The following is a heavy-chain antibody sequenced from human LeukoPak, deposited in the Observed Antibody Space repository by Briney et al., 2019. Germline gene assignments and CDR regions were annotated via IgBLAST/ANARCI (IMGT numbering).Heavy chain of an antibody. Sequence: SQTLSLTCAISGDSVSSNTAAWNWIRQSPSRGLEWLGRTFYRSKWYNDYAESVKSRITINPDTSKNQFSLQLSSVTPEDTAVYYCARMVGADPDYWGQGTLVTVSS. CDR2: TFYRSKWYN. D-gene: IGHD2-8*01. J-gene: IGHJ4*02. V-gene: IGHV6-1*01. CDR1: GDSVSSNTAA. CDR3: ARMVGADPDY.